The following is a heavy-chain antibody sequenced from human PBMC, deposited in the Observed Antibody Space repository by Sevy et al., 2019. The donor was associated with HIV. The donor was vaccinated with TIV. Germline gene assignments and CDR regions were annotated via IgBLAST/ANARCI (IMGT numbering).Heavy chain of an antibody. D-gene: IGHD2-2*02. CDR1: GGSFSGYY. V-gene: IGHV4-34*01. Sequence: SETLSLTCAVYGGSFSGYYWSWIRQPPGKGLEWIGEINHSGSTNYNPSLKSRVTISVDTSKNQFSLKLSSVTAADTAVYYWARREDIVVVPAAIVGGSYWFDPWGQGTLVTVSS. CDR3: ARREDIVVVPAAIVGGSYWFDP. CDR2: INHSGST. J-gene: IGHJ5*02.